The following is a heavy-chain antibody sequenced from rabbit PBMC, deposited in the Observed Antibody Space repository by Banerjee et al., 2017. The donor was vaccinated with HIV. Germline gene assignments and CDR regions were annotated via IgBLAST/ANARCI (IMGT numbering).Heavy chain of an antibody. CDR1: GFSFSSSYD. D-gene: IGHD4-2*01. J-gene: IGHJ4*01. CDR2: IYTGDGNT. CDR3: ARDAGYAGSNL. Sequence: QQLVESGGGLVKPGASLTLTCKASGFSFSSSYDMCWVRQAPGKGLEWIACIYTGDGNTYYASWAKGRFTISKTSSTTVTLQMTSLTAADTATYFCARDAGYAGSNLWGPGTLVTVS. V-gene: IGHV1S40*01.